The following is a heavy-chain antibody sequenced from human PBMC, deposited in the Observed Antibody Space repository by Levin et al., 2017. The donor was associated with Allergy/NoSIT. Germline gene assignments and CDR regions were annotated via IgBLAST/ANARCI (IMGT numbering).Heavy chain of an antibody. CDR1: GFTFTSYS. Sequence: GESLKISCAASGFTFTSYSMNWVRQAPGRGLEWVSYISSSSSTIYYADSVKGRFTISRDNAKNSLSLQMNSLRDEDTAVYYCAGRPRDCSGGSCEYGLDGWGQGTTVTVSS. CDR3: AGRPRDCSGGSCEYGLDG. CDR2: ISSSSSTI. J-gene: IGHJ6*02. D-gene: IGHD2-15*01. V-gene: IGHV3-48*02.